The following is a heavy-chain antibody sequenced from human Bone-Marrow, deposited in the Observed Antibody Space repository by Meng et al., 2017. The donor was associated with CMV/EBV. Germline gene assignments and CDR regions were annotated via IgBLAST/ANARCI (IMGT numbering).Heavy chain of an antibody. D-gene: IGHD1-1*01. V-gene: IGHV4-39*01. CDR2: IYYSGST. CDR3: ARTTTYYYGMDG. J-gene: IGHJ6*02. Sequence: SETLSLTCTVSGGSISSSSYYWGWIRQPPGKGLEWIGSIYYSGSTYYNPSLKSRVTISVDTSKNQFSLKLSSVTAADTAVYYCARTTTYYYGMDGWGQGTTVTVSS. CDR1: GGSISSSSYY.